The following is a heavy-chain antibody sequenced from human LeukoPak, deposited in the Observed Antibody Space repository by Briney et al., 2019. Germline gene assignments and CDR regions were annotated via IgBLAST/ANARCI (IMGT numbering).Heavy chain of an antibody. CDR3: AKDTGSSSWYYFDY. V-gene: IGHV3-9*01. CDR2: ISWNSGSI. D-gene: IGHD6-13*01. Sequence: LTGRSLRLSCAASGFTFDDYAMHWVRQAPGKGLEWVSGISWNSGSIGYADSVKGRFTISRDNAKNSLYLQMNSLRAEDTALYYCAKDTGSSSWYYFDYWGQGTLVTVSS. CDR1: GFTFDDYA. J-gene: IGHJ4*02.